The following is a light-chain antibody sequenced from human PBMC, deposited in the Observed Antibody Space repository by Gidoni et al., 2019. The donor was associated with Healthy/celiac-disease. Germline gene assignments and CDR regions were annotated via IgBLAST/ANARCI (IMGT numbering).Light chain of an antibody. Sequence: EIEMTQSPASLSVSPGEKATLSCRASQSVSSNLAWYQQQPGQAPRLLIYVASTRATGIPARFSGSGSVTEFTLTISSLQSEDFAVYYCQQYNNWSLTFGGGTKVEIK. CDR3: QQYNNWSLT. CDR2: VAS. CDR1: QSVSSN. J-gene: IGKJ4*01. V-gene: IGKV3-15*01.